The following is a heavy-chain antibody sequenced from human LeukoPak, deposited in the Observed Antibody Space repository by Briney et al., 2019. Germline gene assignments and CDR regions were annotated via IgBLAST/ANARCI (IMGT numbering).Heavy chain of an antibody. V-gene: IGHV5-51*01. CDR2: LNPGDADT. Sequence: GESLKISCTGSGYSFTTYWIAWARQMPGKGLEWMGILNPGDADTRHSPSIQGQVTISADKSISTAYLQWSSLKASDTAMYYCARRYGSSGYSDYWGQGTLVTVSS. D-gene: IGHD3-22*01. J-gene: IGHJ4*02. CDR3: ARRYGSSGYSDY. CDR1: GYSFTTYW.